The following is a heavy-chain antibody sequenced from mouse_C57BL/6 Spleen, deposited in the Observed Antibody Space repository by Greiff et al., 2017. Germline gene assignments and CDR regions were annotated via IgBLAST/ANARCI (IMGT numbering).Heavy chain of an antibody. J-gene: IGHJ4*01. D-gene: IGHD1-1*01. CDR2: IDPNSGGT. V-gene: IGHV1-72*01. Sequence: QVQLQQSGAELVKPGASVKLSCKASGYTFTSYWMHWVKQRPGRGLEWIGRIDPNSGGTKYNEKFKSKATLTVDKPSSTAYMQLSSLTSEDSAVYYCAREGITAVVEYYAMDYWGQGTSVTVSS. CDR1: GYTFTSYW. CDR3: AREGITAVVEYYAMDY.